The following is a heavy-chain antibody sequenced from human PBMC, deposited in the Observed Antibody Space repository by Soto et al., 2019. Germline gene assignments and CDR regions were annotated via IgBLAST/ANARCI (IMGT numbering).Heavy chain of an antibody. CDR1: GFICSSYD. J-gene: IGHJ3*02. CDR2: ILVDGRT. D-gene: IGHD2-8*02. V-gene: IGHV3-23*01. Sequence: PGGSLRLSYAASGFICSSYDMSWVRQAPGKGLEWVSTILVDGRTFYVDSVKGRFAISRDSSNNMVYLQMNSLTAGDTALYYCAKATATGGGAFDICGQGTMVTVSS. CDR3: AKATATGGGAFDI.